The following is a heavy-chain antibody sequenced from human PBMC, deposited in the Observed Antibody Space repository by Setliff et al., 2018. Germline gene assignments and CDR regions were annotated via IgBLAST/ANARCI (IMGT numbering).Heavy chain of an antibody. Sequence: PGGSLRLSCAASGFPFSIYSMHWVRQAPGKGLEWVSSISPSSFHIHYVDSVKGRFTISRDNAKNSLYLQMNSLRADDTAVYYCARSPANGGHDAFDIWGQGTMVTVSS. V-gene: IGHV3-21*01. CDR3: ARSPANGGHDAFDI. CDR1: GFPFSIYS. CDR2: ISPSSFHI. J-gene: IGHJ3*02.